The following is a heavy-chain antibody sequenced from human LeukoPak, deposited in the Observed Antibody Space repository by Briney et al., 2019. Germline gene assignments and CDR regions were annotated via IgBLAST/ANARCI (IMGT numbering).Heavy chain of an antibody. J-gene: IGHJ4*02. CDR2: IIPIFGTA. V-gene: IGHV1-69*13. CDR1: GGTFSSYA. Sequence: SVKVSCKASGGTFSSYAISWVRQAPGQGPEWMGGIIPIFGTANYAQKFQGRVTITADESTSTAYMELSSLRSEDTAVYYCARATYYYDPYFDYWGQGTLVTVSS. CDR3: ARATYYYDPYFDY. D-gene: IGHD3-22*01.